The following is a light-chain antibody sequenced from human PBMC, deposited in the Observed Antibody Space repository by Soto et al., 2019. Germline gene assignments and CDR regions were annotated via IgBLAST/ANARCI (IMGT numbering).Light chain of an antibody. Sequence: DIQMTQSPSSLSASVGDRVTITCRASQNINTYLNWYQQRPGQAPQLLIFTASSFQGGVPARFSASGSRTDFTLTISSLQPDDFATYYCQQTSAAPFTFGPGKKVDIK. J-gene: IGKJ3*01. CDR2: TAS. CDR3: QQTSAAPFT. V-gene: IGKV1-39*01. CDR1: QNINTY.